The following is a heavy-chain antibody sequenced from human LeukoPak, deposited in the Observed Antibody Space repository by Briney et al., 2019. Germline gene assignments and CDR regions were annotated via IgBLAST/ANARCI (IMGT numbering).Heavy chain of an antibody. CDR2: IYHSGST. J-gene: IGHJ6*03. CDR3: ARHEPGGSSTSRYYYYYMDV. D-gene: IGHD2-2*01. Sequence: KPSETLSLTCAVSGYSISSGYHWGWIRQPPGKGLEWIGSIYHSGSTYYNPSLKSRVTISVDTSKNQFSLKLSSVTAADTAVYYCARHEPGGSSTSRYYYYYMDVWGKGTTVTVSS. CDR1: GYSISSGYH. V-gene: IGHV4-38-2*01.